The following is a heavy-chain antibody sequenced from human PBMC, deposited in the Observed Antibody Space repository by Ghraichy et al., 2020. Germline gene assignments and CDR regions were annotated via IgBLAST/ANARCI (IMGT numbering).Heavy chain of an antibody. J-gene: IGHJ4*02. CDR1: GFTFSSYW. Sequence: GESLNISCAASGFTFSSYWMSWVRQAPGKGLEWVANIKQDGSEKYYVDSVKGRFTISRDNAKNSLYLQMNSLRAEDTAVYYCAREVGYSSSGLDYWGQGTLVTVSS. CDR2: IKQDGSEK. CDR3: AREVGYSSSGLDY. V-gene: IGHV3-7*03. D-gene: IGHD6-13*01.